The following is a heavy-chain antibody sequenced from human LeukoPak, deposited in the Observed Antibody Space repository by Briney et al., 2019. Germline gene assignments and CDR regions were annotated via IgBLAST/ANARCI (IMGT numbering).Heavy chain of an antibody. V-gene: IGHV3-74*01. CDR1: GFTFSDYW. D-gene: IGHD1-26*01. CDR2: INSDGSST. Sequence: GGSLRLSCAASGFTFSDYWMHWVRQVPGKGLVWVSRINSDGSSTSYADSVKGRFTLSRDNAKNTMYLQMNSLRAEDTAVYYCARRGEDGSYYDYWGQGTLVTVSS. J-gene: IGHJ4*02. CDR3: ARRGEDGSYYDY.